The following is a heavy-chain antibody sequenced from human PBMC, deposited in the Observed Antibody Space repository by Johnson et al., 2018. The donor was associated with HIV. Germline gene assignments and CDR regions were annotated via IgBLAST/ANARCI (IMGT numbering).Heavy chain of an antibody. J-gene: IGHJ3*02. CDR3: AKVSWEARLGDPFDI. D-gene: IGHD1-26*01. CDR1: GFTFSSYG. Sequence: QVQLVESGGGVVQPGRSLRLSCAASGFTFSSYGMHWVRQAPGKGLEWVAVIWYDGSNPYYADPVKGRFTISRVNSKNTLYLQMKSLRAEDTAGYYCAKVSWEARLGDPFDIWGQGTMVTVSS. V-gene: IGHV3-33*06. CDR2: IWYDGSNP.